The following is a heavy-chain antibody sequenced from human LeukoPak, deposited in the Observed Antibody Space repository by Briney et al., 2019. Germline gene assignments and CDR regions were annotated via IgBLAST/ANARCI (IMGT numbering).Heavy chain of an antibody. CDR1: GGSFSGYY. V-gene: IGHV4-34*11. CDR3: ATSSHSGSYRAH. Sequence: SETLSLTCAVYGGSFSGYYWSWIRQPPGKGLQWIGYDHYSGDSNYNPSLKSRVTISMDTSKNQFSLHLSSVTAADTAVYYCATSSHSGSYRAHWGQGTLVTVSS. J-gene: IGHJ4*02. D-gene: IGHD3-10*01. CDR2: DHYSGDS.